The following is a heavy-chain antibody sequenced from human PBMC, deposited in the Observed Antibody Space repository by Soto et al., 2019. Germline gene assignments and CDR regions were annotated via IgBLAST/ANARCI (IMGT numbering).Heavy chain of an antibody. V-gene: IGHV1-69*13. Sequence: SVKVSCKASGGTFSSYAISWVRQAPGQGLEWMGGIIPIFGTANYAQKFQGRVTITADESTSTAYMELSSLRSEDTAVYYCARVRSWAGYSSSRAPYYLDYWGEGSMVTVSS. D-gene: IGHD6-13*01. J-gene: IGHJ4*02. CDR2: IIPIFGTA. CDR1: GGTFSSYA. CDR3: ARVRSWAGYSSSRAPYYLDY.